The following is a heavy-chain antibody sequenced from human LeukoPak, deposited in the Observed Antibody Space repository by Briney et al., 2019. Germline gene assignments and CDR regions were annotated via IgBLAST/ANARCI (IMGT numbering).Heavy chain of an antibody. V-gene: IGHV3-7*01. CDR1: GFTFSTYS. CDR3: ARTFQAYCGGDCYSYYYYGMDV. D-gene: IGHD2-21*02. Sequence: GGSLRLSCAASGFTFSTYSMNWVRQAPGKGLEWVAKIKQDGSEKNYVDSVKGRFTISRDNAKNSLYLQMNSLRAEDTAVYYCARTFQAYCGGDCYSYYYYGMDVWGQGTTVTVSS. CDR2: IKQDGSEK. J-gene: IGHJ6*02.